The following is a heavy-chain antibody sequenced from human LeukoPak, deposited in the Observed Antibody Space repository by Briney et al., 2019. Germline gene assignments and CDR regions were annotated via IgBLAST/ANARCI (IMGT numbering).Heavy chain of an antibody. D-gene: IGHD6-6*01. V-gene: IGHV4-34*01. Sequence: SSETLSLTCAVYGGSFSGYYWSWIRQPPGKGLEWIGEIKHSGGTNYNPSLKSRATISIDTSKNWFSLKLTSVTAADTAVCYCAREYSTSSTAFDIWGQGTMVTVSS. CDR2: IKHSGGT. J-gene: IGHJ3*02. CDR3: AREYSTSSTAFDI. CDR1: GGSFSGYY.